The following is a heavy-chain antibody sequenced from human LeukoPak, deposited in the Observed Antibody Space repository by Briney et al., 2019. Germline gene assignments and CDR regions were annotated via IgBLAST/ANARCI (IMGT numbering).Heavy chain of an antibody. CDR1: GGTFSSYG. Sequence: SVKVSCKASGGTFSSYGISWVRQAPGQGPEWMGGIIPIFGTTKYAQKFQGRVTITADESTSTAYMEVSSLRSEDTAVYYCAREGVDYYDSSAYLDYWGQGTLVTVSS. V-gene: IGHV1-69*01. D-gene: IGHD3-22*01. CDR2: IIPIFGTT. CDR3: AREGVDYYDSSAYLDY. J-gene: IGHJ4*02.